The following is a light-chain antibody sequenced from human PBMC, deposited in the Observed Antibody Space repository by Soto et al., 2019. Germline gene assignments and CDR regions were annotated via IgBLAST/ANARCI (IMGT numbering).Light chain of an antibody. J-gene: IGKJ2*02. CDR3: QERSVWPICT. V-gene: IGKV3-11*01. Sequence: IVLTQSPATLSLSPGERATLSCRASQSVGTYLAWYQQPPGQAPSLXXYDASNRAIGVPARFTGSGSGTDLTLTISNLETEDFAVYDCQERSVWPICTFGRGTKVDIK. CDR1: QSVGTY. CDR2: DAS.